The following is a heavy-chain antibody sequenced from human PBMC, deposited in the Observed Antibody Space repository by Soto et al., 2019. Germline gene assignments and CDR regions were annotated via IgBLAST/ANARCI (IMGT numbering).Heavy chain of an antibody. D-gene: IGHD3-22*01. J-gene: IGHJ5*02. CDR2: IYHVGST. Sequence: SDTLSLTCAVSGCSISSGYYWGWLRQPPGKVLEWIGSIYHVGSTYYNPSLNSRVTLSIDMANNHVSLILNSVTAADTAFYYCARVGPWVPYYFDSSPYTFENGFDAWGQGTRVTVSS. V-gene: IGHV4-38-2*01. CDR3: ARVGPWVPYYFDSSPYTFENGFDA. CDR1: GCSISSGYY.